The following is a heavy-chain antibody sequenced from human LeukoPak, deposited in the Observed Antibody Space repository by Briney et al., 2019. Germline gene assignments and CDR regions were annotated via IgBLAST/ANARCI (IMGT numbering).Heavy chain of an antibody. V-gene: IGHV3-21*01. D-gene: IGHD5-24*01. J-gene: IGHJ4*01. CDR3: VRGDQRYY. CDR2: IPDNGAYS. CDR1: GFTFSSYT. Sequence: GGSLRLSCAASGFTFSSYTMNWVRQAPGKGLEWVSSIPDNGAYSHHADSVKGRFTISRDNARNSLYLDMHNLGAEDTAVSYCVRGDQRYYWGPGTLVTSSS.